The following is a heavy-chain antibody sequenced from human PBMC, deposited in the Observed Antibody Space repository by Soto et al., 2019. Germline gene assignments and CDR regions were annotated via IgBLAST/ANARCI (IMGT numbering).Heavy chain of an antibody. V-gene: IGHV1-18*01. D-gene: IGHD1-26*01. J-gene: IGHJ5*02. Sequence: QVQLVQSGAEVKKPGASVKVSCKASGYTFNSYGISWLRQAPGQGLEWMGRISAYDGDTKYAQKFQGRVTMTTDTSTSTANMEVRSLRSDDTAVYYCARSSGTSYIWFDPWGQGTLVTVSS. CDR2: ISAYDGDT. CDR1: GYTFNSYG. CDR3: ARSSGTSYIWFDP.